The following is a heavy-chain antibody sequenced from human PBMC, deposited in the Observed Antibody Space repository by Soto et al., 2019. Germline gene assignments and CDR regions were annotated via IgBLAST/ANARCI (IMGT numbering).Heavy chain of an antibody. J-gene: IGHJ4*02. CDR1: GFTFISYV. D-gene: IGHD3-10*01. Sequence: LRXSFASSGFTFISYVMHWVRQAPGKGLEWVAVISYDGSNKYYADSVKGRFTISRDNSKNTLYLQMNSLRAEDTAVYYCAKAKRITMVRGVYAPVDYWGQGTLVTVSS. V-gene: IGHV3-30*18. CDR2: ISYDGSNK. CDR3: AKAKRITMVRGVYAPVDY.